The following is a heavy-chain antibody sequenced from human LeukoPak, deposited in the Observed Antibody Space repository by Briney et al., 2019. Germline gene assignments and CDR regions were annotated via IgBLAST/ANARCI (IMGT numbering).Heavy chain of an antibody. CDR1: GFTFSSYS. CDR2: ISSSSSYI. D-gene: IGHD2-15*01. Sequence: GGSLSLSCAASGFTFSSYSMNWVRQAPGKGLEWVSSISSSSSYIYYADSVKGRFTISRDNAKNSLYLQMNSLRAEDTAVYYCARDLGFGCSGGSCYPGLYYYYGMDVWGQGTTVTVSS. V-gene: IGHV3-21*01. CDR3: ARDLGFGCSGGSCYPGLYYYYGMDV. J-gene: IGHJ6*02.